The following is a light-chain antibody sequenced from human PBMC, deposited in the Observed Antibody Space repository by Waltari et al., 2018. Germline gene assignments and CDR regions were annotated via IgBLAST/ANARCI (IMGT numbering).Light chain of an antibody. Sequence: DIVMTQSPDSLAVSLGERATINCKSSQTILYSSNDKNYLIWYQQKPGQPPKPLIFWASDREPGVPDRFSGSGSGTDFTLTISSLQAEDVAVYYCQQYYSTPPTFGGGTKVEVK. J-gene: IGKJ4*01. V-gene: IGKV4-1*01. CDR2: WAS. CDR3: QQYYSTPPT. CDR1: QTILYSSNDKNY.